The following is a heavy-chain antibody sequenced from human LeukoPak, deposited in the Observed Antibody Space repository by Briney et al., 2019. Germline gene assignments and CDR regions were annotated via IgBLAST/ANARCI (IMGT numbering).Heavy chain of an antibody. D-gene: IGHD1-26*01. CDR2: INWNGGSR. Sequence: PGGSLRLSCAASGFTFEDYGVRGVPQAPGKGLEGVSGINWNGGSRVYADSVEGRFHIPRDNAKNSLYLQTNSLRAEDTALYYCARGKSGSYNTYFDYWGQGTLVTVSS. CDR1: GFTFEDYG. V-gene: IGHV3-20*04. J-gene: IGHJ4*02. CDR3: ARGKSGSYNTYFDY.